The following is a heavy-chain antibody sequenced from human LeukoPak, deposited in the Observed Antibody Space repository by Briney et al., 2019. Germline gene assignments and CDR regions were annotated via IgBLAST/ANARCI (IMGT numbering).Heavy chain of an antibody. Sequence: GASVKVSCKASEYTFTGYYMHWVRQAPGQGLEWMGWINPNSGGTNYAQKFQGRVTMTRDTSISTAYMELTRPTSDDTAVYYCAREGYAGSCFDYWGQGTLVTVSS. D-gene: IGHD1-26*01. CDR2: INPNSGGT. V-gene: IGHV1-2*02. CDR1: EYTFTGYY. CDR3: AREGYAGSCFDY. J-gene: IGHJ4*02.